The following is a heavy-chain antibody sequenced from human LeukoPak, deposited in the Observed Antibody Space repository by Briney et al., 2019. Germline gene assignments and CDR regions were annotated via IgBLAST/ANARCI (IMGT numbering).Heavy chain of an antibody. CDR1: GFTFRSYS. Sequence: GGSLRLSCAASGFTFRSYSMNWLGQAPGKGLEWVSYIGGRGSNICYADSVKGRFTISRDNAKNSLYLQMNSLRAEDTAVYYCASRSYNWNDRGVDYWGQGTLVTVSS. CDR2: IGGRGSNI. CDR3: ASRSYNWNDRGVDY. J-gene: IGHJ4*02. V-gene: IGHV3-48*01. D-gene: IGHD1-1*01.